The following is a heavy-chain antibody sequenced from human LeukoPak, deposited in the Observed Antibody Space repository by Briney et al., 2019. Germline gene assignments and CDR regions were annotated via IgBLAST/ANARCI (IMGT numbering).Heavy chain of an antibody. CDR3: ARRYGENFFDY. Sequence: PGGSLRLSCAASGFTVSSNYMGWVRQAPGKGLEWVSVIYSGGSTSYADSVKGRFTISRDNSKNKVDLQMNSLRGEDTAVYYCARRYGENFFDYWGQGTLVTVSS. D-gene: IGHD4-17*01. CDR2: IYSGGST. CDR1: GFTVSSNY. J-gene: IGHJ4*02. V-gene: IGHV3-53*01.